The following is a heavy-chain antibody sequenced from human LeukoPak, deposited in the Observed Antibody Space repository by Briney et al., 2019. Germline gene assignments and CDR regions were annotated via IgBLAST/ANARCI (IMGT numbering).Heavy chain of an antibody. CDR3: TREVRSAWASFDL. Sequence: PSETLSLTCYVSGDSISSSYFWGWIRQPPGTGLEWIGSISHSENTFYNPSLKSRVTISVDTSKNHFSLKLTSVTAADTAVYYCTREVRSAWASFDLWGQGTLVIVSS. CDR1: GDSISSSYF. D-gene: IGHD1-26*01. V-gene: IGHV4-38-2*02. CDR2: ISHSENT. J-gene: IGHJ5*02.